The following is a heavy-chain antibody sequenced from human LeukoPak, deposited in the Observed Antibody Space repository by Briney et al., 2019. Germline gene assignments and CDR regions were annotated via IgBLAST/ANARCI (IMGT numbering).Heavy chain of an antibody. CDR2: ISSSGSTI. V-gene: IGHV3-48*03. J-gene: IGHJ4*02. D-gene: IGHD3-22*01. Sequence: GGSLRLSCAASGFTFSSYEMNWVRQAPGKGLEWVSYISSSGSTIYYADSVKGRFTISRDNAKNSLYLQMNSLRAEDTAVYYCATRDLYYYDSSGYYPFGYWGQGTLVTVSS. CDR3: ATRDLYYYDSSGYYPFGY. CDR1: GFTFSSYE.